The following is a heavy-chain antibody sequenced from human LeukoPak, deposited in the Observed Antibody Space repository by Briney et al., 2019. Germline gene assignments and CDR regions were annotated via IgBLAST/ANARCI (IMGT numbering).Heavy chain of an antibody. CDR2: ISSSSSYI. CDR1: GFPFSSYS. Sequence: GGSLRPSCAASGFPFSSYSMNWVRQAPGKGLEWVSSISSSSSYIYYADPVKGRLTISRDNAKNTLYLQMTSLRAEDTAVYYCAKVPGAIDYWGQGTLVTVSS. D-gene: IGHD4/OR15-4a*01. J-gene: IGHJ4*02. V-gene: IGHV3-21*04. CDR3: AKVPGAIDY.